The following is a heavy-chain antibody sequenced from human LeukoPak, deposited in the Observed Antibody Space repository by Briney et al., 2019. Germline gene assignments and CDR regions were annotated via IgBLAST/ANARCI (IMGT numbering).Heavy chain of an antibody. J-gene: IGHJ6*02. V-gene: IGHV4-4*07. Sequence: SETLSLTCTVSGGSISSYYWSWIRQPAGKGLEWIGRIYTSGSTNYNPSLKSRVTMSVDTSKNQFSLKLSSVTAADTAVYYCARSPRRLGYCSGGSCYYYYGMDVWGQGTTVTVSS. CDR2: IYTSGST. CDR3: ARSPRRLGYCSGGSCYYYYGMDV. D-gene: IGHD2-15*01. CDR1: GGSISSYY.